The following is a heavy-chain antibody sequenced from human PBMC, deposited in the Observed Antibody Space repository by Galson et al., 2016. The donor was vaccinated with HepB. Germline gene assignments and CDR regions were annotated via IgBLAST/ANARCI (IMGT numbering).Heavy chain of an antibody. J-gene: IGHJ6*03. CDR2: ISGSGGGT. Sequence: SLRLSCAASGFTFTSYAMAWVRQAPGMRLEWVSSISGSGGGTSYADSVKGRFTISRDNSRNTLYLQLNSLRAEDTALYYCAKDINPSATIIVVTYMDAWGKGTTVTVSS. D-gene: IGHD3-22*01. CDR1: GFTFTSYA. V-gene: IGHV3-23*01. CDR3: AKDINPSATIIVVTYMDA.